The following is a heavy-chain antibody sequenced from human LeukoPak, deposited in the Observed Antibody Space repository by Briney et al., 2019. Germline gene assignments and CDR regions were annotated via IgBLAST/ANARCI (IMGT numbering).Heavy chain of an antibody. Sequence: ASVKVSCKASGYTFTSYYMHWVRQAPGQGLEWMGIINPSGGSTSYAQKFQGRVTMTEDTSTDTAYMELSSLRSEDTAVYYCATGINPNYYYYYGMDVWGQGTTVTVSS. J-gene: IGHJ6*02. CDR2: INPSGGST. V-gene: IGHV1-46*01. D-gene: IGHD1-14*01. CDR3: ATGINPNYYYYYGMDV. CDR1: GYTFTSYY.